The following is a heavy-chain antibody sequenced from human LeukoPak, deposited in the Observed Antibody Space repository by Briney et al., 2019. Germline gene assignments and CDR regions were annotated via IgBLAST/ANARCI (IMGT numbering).Heavy chain of an antibody. CDR2: VNTVSGYI. Sequence: GGSLRLSCAASGFTFSDYSMNWVRQATGKGLEWVASVNTVSGYIYYADSMRGRFTISRDNAKNSLFLQMNSLRAEDTAVYYCARSRRNSDRSDFFYYYDHWGQGTLVTVSS. CDR1: GFTFSDYS. V-gene: IGHV3-21*01. J-gene: IGHJ4*02. D-gene: IGHD3-22*01. CDR3: ARSRRNSDRSDFFYYYDH.